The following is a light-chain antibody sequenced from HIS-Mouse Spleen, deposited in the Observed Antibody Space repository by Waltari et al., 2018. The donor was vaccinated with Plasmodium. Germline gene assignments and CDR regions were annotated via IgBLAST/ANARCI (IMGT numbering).Light chain of an antibody. Sequence: QSALTQPASVSGSPGQSITISCTGTSSNVGCYNLFSWYQQHPGKAPKLMIYEGSKRPSGVSNRFSGSKSGNTASLTIPGLQAEDEADYYCCSYAGSSTWVFGGGTKLTVL. J-gene: IGLJ3*02. CDR1: SSNVGCYNL. CDR2: EGS. V-gene: IGLV2-23*01. CDR3: CSYAGSSTWV.